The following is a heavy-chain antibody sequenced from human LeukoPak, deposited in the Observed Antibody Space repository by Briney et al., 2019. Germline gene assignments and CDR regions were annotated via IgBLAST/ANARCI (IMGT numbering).Heavy chain of an antibody. CDR1: GGTFSSYA. D-gene: IGHD6-13*01. Sequence: ASVNVSCKASGGTFSSYAISWVRQAPGQGLEWMGGIIPIFGTANYAQKFQGRVTITADKSTSTAYMELSSLRSEDTAVYYCARTRSSSSSWYGQFDYWGQGTLVTVSS. J-gene: IGHJ4*02. CDR3: ARTRSSSSSWYGQFDY. V-gene: IGHV1-69*06. CDR2: IIPIFGTA.